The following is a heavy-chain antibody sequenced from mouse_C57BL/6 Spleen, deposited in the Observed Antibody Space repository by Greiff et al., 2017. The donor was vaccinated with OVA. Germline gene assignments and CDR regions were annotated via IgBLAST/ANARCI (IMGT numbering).Heavy chain of an antibody. J-gene: IGHJ2*01. CDR2: IDPSDSYT. V-gene: IGHV1-59*01. CDR3: ARGDSKTHYFDY. Sequence: QVQLQQPGAELVRPGTSVKLSCKASGYTFTSYWMHWVKQRPGQGLEWIGVIDPSDSYTNYNQKFKGKATLTVDPASSTAYMQLSSLTSEDSAVYYCARGDSKTHYFDYWGQGTTLTVSS. D-gene: IGHD2-5*01. CDR1: GYTFTSYW.